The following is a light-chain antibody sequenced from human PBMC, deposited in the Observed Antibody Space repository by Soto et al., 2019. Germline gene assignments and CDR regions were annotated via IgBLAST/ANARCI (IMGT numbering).Light chain of an antibody. CDR2: DAS. J-gene: IGKJ4*01. V-gene: IGKV3-11*01. CDR3: QQHNNWPPVT. Sequence: EIVLTQSPATLSLSPGERATLSCRASQSVKNYLAWYQQKPGQAPTLLIYDASNRATGIPAWFSGSGSGTDFTPTISSLEHEDDVANYCQQHNNWPPVTFGGGTKVEIK. CDR1: QSVKNY.